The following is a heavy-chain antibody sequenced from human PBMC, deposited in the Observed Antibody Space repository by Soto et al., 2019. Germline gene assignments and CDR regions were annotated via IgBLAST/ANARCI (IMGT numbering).Heavy chain of an antibody. V-gene: IGHV4-59*01. D-gene: IGHD5-18*01. J-gene: IGHJ4*02. Sequence: PSETRSLTCTVSGGSITNYYWNWIRQTPGKGLEWIADFFYSGITNSNPSLRSRVTISVDTSKNQFSLKLSSVTAADTAVYYCARDNGYSYGYTLDHWGQGTLVTVSS. CDR1: GGSITNYY. CDR2: FFYSGIT. CDR3: ARDNGYSYGYTLDH.